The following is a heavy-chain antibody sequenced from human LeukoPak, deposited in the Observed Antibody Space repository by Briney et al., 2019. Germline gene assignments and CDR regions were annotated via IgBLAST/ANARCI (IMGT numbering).Heavy chain of an antibody. CDR3: ARDAGSYLFDY. CDR1: GGSISSGSYY. J-gene: IGHJ4*02. CDR2: IYTSGST. V-gene: IGHV4-61*02. D-gene: IGHD1-26*01. Sequence: SQTLSLTCTVSGGSISSGSYYWSWIRQPAGEGLEWIGRIYTSGSTNYNPSLKSRVTISVDTSKNQFSLKLSSVTAADTAVYYCARDAGSYLFDYWGQGTLVTVSS.